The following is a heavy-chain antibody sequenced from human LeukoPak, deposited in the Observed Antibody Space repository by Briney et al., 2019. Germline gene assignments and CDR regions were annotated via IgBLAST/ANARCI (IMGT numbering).Heavy chain of an antibody. Sequence: SETLSLTCTVSGASITSYCWTWIRQPPGKGLEWIGYICYSGTSTSPSLNYRPSLKSRVRISVYTSEKRLSLRLSSVTAADTALYYCARLGESGSGSYPIDYWGQGTLVTVSS. CDR2: ICYSGTS. CDR1: GASITSYC. CDR3: ARLGESGSGSYPIDY. J-gene: IGHJ4*02. V-gene: IGHV4-59*08. D-gene: IGHD3-10*01.